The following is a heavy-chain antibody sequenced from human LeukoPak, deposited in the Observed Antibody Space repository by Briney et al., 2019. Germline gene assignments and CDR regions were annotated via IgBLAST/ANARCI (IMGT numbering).Heavy chain of an antibody. V-gene: IGHV1-18*01. J-gene: IGHJ4*02. CDR3: ARIDDILTGYHRGDY. D-gene: IGHD3-9*01. Sequence: ASVKVSCKASGHTFTSYGISWVRQAPGQGLEWMGWISAYNGNTNYAQKLQGRVTMTTDTSTSTAYMELRSLRSDDTAVYYCARIDDILTGYHRGDYWGQGTLVTVSS. CDR1: GHTFTSYG. CDR2: ISAYNGNT.